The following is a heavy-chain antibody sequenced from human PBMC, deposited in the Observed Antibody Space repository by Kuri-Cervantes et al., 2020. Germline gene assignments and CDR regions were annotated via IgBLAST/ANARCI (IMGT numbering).Heavy chain of an antibody. Sequence: GESLKISCAASGFTFSSYWMHWVRQAPGKGLVWVSRINSDGSSTSYADSVKGRFTISRGNSKNTLFLQMNSLRAEDTALYYCARGPSQAAADWYFDLWGRGTLVTVSS. CDR3: ARGPSQAAADWYFDL. CDR2: INSDGSST. J-gene: IGHJ2*01. CDR1: GFTFSSYW. D-gene: IGHD6-13*01. V-gene: IGHV3-74*01.